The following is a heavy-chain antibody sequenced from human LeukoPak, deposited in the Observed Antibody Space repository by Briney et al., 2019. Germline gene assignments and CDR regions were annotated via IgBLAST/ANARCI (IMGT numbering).Heavy chain of an antibody. D-gene: IGHD3-3*01. CDR1: GYSISSGYY. Sequence: SETLSLTCAVSGYSISSGYYWGWIRQPPGKGLEWIGNIYHSGSTYYNPSLKSRVTISVDTSKNQFSLKLSSVTAADTAVYYCARQYDFWSGYYRDYYYMDVWGKGTTVTVSS. CDR3: ARQYDFWSGYYRDYYYMDV. V-gene: IGHV4-38-2*01. CDR2: IYHSGST. J-gene: IGHJ6*03.